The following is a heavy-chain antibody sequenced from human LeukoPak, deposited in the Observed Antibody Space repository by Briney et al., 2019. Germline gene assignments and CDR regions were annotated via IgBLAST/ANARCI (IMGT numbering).Heavy chain of an antibody. J-gene: IGHJ5*02. D-gene: IGHD5-12*01. CDR3: ARDAVRGYSGFDSNWFDP. Sequence: GGSLRLSCAASGFSFSTYTIIWVRQAPGKGLEWVSSISSGSNYIYYADSLRGRFTISRDNAKNSVYLQMNGLRAEDTAVYYCARDAVRGYSGFDSNWFDPWGQGTLVTVSS. CDR2: ISSGSNYI. CDR1: GFSFSTYT. V-gene: IGHV3-21*01.